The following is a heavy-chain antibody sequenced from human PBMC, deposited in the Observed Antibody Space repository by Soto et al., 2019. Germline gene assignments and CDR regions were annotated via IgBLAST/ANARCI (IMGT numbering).Heavy chain of an antibody. J-gene: IGHJ6*02. V-gene: IGHV1-2*04. Sequence: ASVKVSCKASGYTFTGYYMHWVRQAPGQGLEWMGWINPNSGGTNYAQKFQGWVTMTRDTSISTACMELSRLRSDDTAVYYCARDQLGRSYGMDVWGQGTTVTVSS. D-gene: IGHD3-10*01. CDR1: GYTFTGYY. CDR2: INPNSGGT. CDR3: ARDQLGRSYGMDV.